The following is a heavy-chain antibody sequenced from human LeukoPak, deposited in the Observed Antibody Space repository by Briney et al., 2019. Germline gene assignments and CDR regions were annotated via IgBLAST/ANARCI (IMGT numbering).Heavy chain of an antibody. CDR3: ARAYSSSSGRDAFDS. V-gene: IGHV3-48*02. CDR1: GFTFNSYN. D-gene: IGHD6-6*01. Sequence: PGGSLRLSCAASGFTFNSYNMNWVRQAPVKGLEWVSYISSSSSTIYYADSVKGRFTISRDSAKTSLFLQMNSLRDEDTAVYYCARAYSSSSGRDAFDSWGLGTLVTVSS. CDR2: ISSSSSTI. J-gene: IGHJ3*02.